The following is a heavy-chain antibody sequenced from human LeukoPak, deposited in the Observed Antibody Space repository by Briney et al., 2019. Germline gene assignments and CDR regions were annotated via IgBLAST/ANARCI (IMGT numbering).Heavy chain of an antibody. CDR2: ISGSGGST. Sequence: GGSLRLSCAASGFTFSSYAMSWVRQAPGKGLEWVSAISGSGGSTYYADSVKGRFTISRDNSKNTLYLQMNSLRAEDTAVYYCAKGPWSSGWPVDIWFDPWGQGTLVTVSS. V-gene: IGHV3-23*01. CDR3: AKGPWSSGWPVDIWFDP. D-gene: IGHD6-19*01. CDR1: GFTFSSYA. J-gene: IGHJ5*02.